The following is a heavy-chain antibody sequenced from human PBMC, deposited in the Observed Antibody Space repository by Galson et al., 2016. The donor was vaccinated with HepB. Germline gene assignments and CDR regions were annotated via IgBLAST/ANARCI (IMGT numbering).Heavy chain of an antibody. D-gene: IGHD2-2*01. Sequence: SVKVSCKASGGTFSNFAISWLRQAPGQGLEWMGGIIPLFGATNYAQKFQGRVTITADKSTTTVYMDLSSLRSEDTALYYCVKDRPYRCSSSTCYWEFDYWGQGALVTVSA. CDR3: VKDRPYRCSSSTCYWEFDY. V-gene: IGHV1-69*06. CDR1: GGTFSNFA. CDR2: IIPLFGAT. J-gene: IGHJ4*02.